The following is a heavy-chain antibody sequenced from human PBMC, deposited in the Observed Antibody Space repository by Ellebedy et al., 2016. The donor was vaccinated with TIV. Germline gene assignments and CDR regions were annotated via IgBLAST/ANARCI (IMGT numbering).Heavy chain of an antibody. Sequence: GGSLRLSCEASGFTLSRHWVNWVRQAPGEGLEWVASTNYDGSSKYYVDSVKGRFSISRDNAKNTLYLQMSSLRAEDTAVYYCARDFALVPDPDLDWLDPWGQGTPVTVSS. CDR1: GFTLSRHW. CDR3: ARDFALVPDPDLDWLDP. CDR2: TNYDGSSK. D-gene: IGHD3/OR15-3a*01. J-gene: IGHJ5*02. V-gene: IGHV3-7*01.